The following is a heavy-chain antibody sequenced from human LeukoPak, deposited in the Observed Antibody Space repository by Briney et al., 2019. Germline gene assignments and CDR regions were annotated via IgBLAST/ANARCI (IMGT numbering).Heavy chain of an antibody. V-gene: IGHV3-23*01. CDR3: AKDQSYSSTWYRGMDV. CDR2: ISAGGGST. CDR1: GFTFSSYS. Sequence: GGSLRLSCAASGFTFSSYSMNWVRQAPGRGLEWVSGISAGGGSTYYADSVKGRFTISRDNSKNTLYLQMNSLRAEDTAVYYCAKDQSYSSTWYRGMDVWGQGTTVTVSS. J-gene: IGHJ6*02. D-gene: IGHD6-13*01.